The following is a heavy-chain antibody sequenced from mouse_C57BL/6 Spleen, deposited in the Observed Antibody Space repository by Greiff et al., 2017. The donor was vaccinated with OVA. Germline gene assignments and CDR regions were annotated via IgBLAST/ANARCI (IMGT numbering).Heavy chain of an antibody. CDR3: ARAYGYDYYAMDY. Sequence: QVQLQQSGAELVRPGTSVKVSCKASGYAFTNYLIEWVKQRPGQGLEWIGVINPGSGGTNYNEKFKGKATLTADKSSSTAYMQLSSLTSEDSAVYFCARAYGYDYYAMDYWGQGTSVTVSS. J-gene: IGHJ4*01. CDR1: GYAFTNYL. D-gene: IGHD2-2*01. V-gene: IGHV1-54*01. CDR2: INPGSGGT.